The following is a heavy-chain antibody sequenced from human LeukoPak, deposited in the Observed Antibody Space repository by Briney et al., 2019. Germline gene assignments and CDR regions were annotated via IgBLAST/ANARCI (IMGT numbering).Heavy chain of an antibody. J-gene: IGHJ4*02. Sequence: GGSLRLSCAASGFSFSSYNMKWVRQAPGKGVEWVSFISTTSNYIYYADSVKGRFTISRDNSKNLLYLQMDSLRAEDTAVYYCARAGTCSSTSCDGGIEYWGQGTLVTVSS. CDR2: ISTTSNYI. CDR1: GFSFSSYN. CDR3: ARAGTCSSTSCDGGIEY. V-gene: IGHV3-21*06. D-gene: IGHD2-2*01.